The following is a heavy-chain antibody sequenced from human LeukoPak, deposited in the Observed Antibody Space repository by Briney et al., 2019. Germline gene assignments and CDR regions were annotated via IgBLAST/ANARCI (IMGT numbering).Heavy chain of an antibody. J-gene: IGHJ4*02. CDR3: ARDSSSWYGGFDY. D-gene: IGHD6-13*01. CDR2: INHSGST. Sequence: SETLSLTCAVYGGSFSGYYWSWIRQPPGKGLEWIGEINHSGSTNYNPSLKSRVTISVDTSKNQFSLKLSSVTAADTAVYYCARDSSSWYGGFDYWGQGTLITVSS. V-gene: IGHV4-34*01. CDR1: GGSFSGYY.